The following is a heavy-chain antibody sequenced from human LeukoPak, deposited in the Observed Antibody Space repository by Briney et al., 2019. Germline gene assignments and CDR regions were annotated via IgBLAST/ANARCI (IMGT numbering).Heavy chain of an antibody. V-gene: IGHV5-10-1*01. D-gene: IGHD3-22*01. CDR2: IDPSDSYT. CDR1: GYSFTSYW. CDR3: ARYPYDSSGYPTNWFDP. J-gene: IGHJ5*02. Sequence: GESLKISCKGSGYSFTSYWISWVRQMPGKGLEWMGRIDPSDSYTNYSPSFQGHVTISADKSISTAYLQWSSLKASDTAMYYCARYPYDSSGYPTNWFDPWGQGTLVTVSS.